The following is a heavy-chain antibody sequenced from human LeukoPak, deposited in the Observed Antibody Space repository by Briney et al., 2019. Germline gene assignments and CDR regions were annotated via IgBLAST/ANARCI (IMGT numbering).Heavy chain of an antibody. CDR2: IYTSGST. D-gene: IGHD3-10*01. V-gene: IGHV4-61*02. J-gene: IGHJ4*02. Sequence: PSETLSLTCTVSGGSISSGSYYWSWIRQPAGKGLEWIGRIYTSGSTNYNPSLKSRVTISVDTSKNQFSLKLSSVTAAGTAVYYCARSMVRGVINYWGQGTLVTVSS. CDR3: ARSMVRGVINY. CDR1: GGSISSGSYY.